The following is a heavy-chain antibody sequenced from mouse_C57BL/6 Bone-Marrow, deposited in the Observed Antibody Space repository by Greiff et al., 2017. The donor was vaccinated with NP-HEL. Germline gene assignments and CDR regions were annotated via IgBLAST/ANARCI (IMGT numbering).Heavy chain of an antibody. CDR1: GYTFTSYW. Sequence: VQLQQPGAELVMPGASVKLSCKASGYTFTSYWMHWVKQRPGQGLEWIGEIDPSDSYTNYNQKFKGKSTLTVDKSSSTAYMQLSSLTSEDSAVYYCARRGYSNYPYYFDYWGQGTTLTVSS. V-gene: IGHV1-69*01. CDR3: ARRGYSNYPYYFDY. J-gene: IGHJ2*01. CDR2: IDPSDSYT. D-gene: IGHD2-5*01.